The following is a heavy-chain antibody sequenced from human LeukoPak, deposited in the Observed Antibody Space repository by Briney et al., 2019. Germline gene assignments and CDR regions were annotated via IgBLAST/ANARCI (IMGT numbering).Heavy chain of an antibody. J-gene: IGHJ4*02. CDR2: INPNSGGT. D-gene: IGHD1-26*01. Sequence: GASVKVSCKASGYTFTGYYMHWVRQAPGQGLEWMGWINPNSGGTNYAQKFQGRVTMTRDTSISTAYMELSRLRSDDTAVYYCARVVNRMVGATTHDYWGQGTLVTVSS. V-gene: IGHV1-2*02. CDR3: ARVVNRMVGATTHDY. CDR1: GYTFTGYY.